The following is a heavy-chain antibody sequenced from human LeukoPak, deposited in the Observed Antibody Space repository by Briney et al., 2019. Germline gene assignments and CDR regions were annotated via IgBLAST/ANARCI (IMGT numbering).Heavy chain of an antibody. CDR2: IIPILGIA. CDR3: ARSGVPAAYNWFDP. Sequence: SVKVSCKASGGTFSSYAISWVRQAPGQGLEWMGRIIPILGIANYAQKLQGRVTITADKSTSTAYMELSSLRSEDTAVYYCARSGVPAAYNWFDPWGQGTLVTVSS. V-gene: IGHV1-69*04. D-gene: IGHD2-2*01. J-gene: IGHJ5*02. CDR1: GGTFSSYA.